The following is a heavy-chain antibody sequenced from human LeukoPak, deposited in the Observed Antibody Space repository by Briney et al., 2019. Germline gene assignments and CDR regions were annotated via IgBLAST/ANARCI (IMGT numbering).Heavy chain of an antibody. J-gene: IGHJ6*02. CDR2: IYHSGST. CDR3: ARGQKMTTVTRYYYYGMDV. Sequence: PSGTLSLTCAVSGGSISSSNWWSWVRQPPGKGLEWIGEIYHSGSTNYNPSLKSRVTISVDKSKNQFSLKLSSVTAADTAVYYCARGQKMTTVTRYYYYGMDVWGQGTTVTVSS. D-gene: IGHD4-17*01. CDR1: GGSISSSNW. V-gene: IGHV4-4*02.